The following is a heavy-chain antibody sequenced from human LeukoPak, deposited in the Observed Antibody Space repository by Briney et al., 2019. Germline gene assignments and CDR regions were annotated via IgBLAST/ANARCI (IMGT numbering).Heavy chain of an antibody. CDR3: AIVYNWTYYYSMDV. V-gene: IGHV3-11*01. CDR1: GFTFSDYY. Sequence: PGGSLRLSCAASGFTFSDYYMNWIRQRPGMGLELVSYISRSGSNVYYAYCVKGRFTISRDNAKNSLCLQLNSLRAGDMIVFYCAIVYNWTYYYSMDVCGKGTTVTASS. CDR2: ISRSGSNV. D-gene: IGHD1-20*01. J-gene: IGHJ6*03.